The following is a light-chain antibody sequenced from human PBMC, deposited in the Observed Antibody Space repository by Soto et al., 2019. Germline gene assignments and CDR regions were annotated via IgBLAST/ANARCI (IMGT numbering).Light chain of an antibody. CDR3: QSYASSLSGYVV. CDR2: GNS. CDR1: SSNIGAGYD. Sequence: QSALTQPPSVSGAPGQRVTISCTGSSSNIGAGYDVHWYQQLPGTAPKLLIYGNSNRPSGVPDRFSGSKSGTSASLAITGLQAEDEADYSCQSYASSLSGYVVFGGGTKVTVL. V-gene: IGLV1-40*01. J-gene: IGLJ2*01.